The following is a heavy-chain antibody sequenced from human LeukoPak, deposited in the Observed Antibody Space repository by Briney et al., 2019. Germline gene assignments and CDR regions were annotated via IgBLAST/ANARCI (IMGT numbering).Heavy chain of an antibody. D-gene: IGHD6-19*01. Sequence: SETLSLTCAVYVGSFSDYYWTWIRQPPGKGLEWIGEINHSEDTNYNPSLKSRVTISVDASKNQFSLKLRSVTAADTAVYYCARETEKQWQYWGQGTMVTVSS. CDR3: ARETEKQWQY. V-gene: IGHV4-34*01. J-gene: IGHJ3*01. CDR2: INHSEDT. CDR1: VGSFSDYY.